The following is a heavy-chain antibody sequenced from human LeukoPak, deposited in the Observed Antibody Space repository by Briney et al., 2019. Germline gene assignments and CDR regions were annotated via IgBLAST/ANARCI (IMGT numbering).Heavy chain of an antibody. CDR2: IYHSGST. V-gene: IGHV4-30-2*01. J-gene: IGHJ4*02. D-gene: IGHD3-10*01. CDR3: ARSITMVRGAPGY. Sequence: SGTLSLTCAVSGGSISSGGYSWSWIRQPPGKGLEWIGYIYHSGSTYYNPSLKSRVTISVDRSKNQFSLKLSSVTAADTAVYYCARSITMVRGAPGYWGQGTLVTVSS. CDR1: GGSISSGGYS.